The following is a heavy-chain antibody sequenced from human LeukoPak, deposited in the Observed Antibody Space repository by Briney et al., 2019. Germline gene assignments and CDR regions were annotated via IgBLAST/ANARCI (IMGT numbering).Heavy chain of an antibody. D-gene: IGHD5-12*01. Sequence: GGSLRLSCAASGFTLNIYTLNSVRPAPGRGREWLSSINSSSSYIFYADSVKGRFTISRDNAKNSLYLQMDSLSAEDTAVYYCVREYSINHSLTPAFDYWGPGTLVTVSS. CDR1: GFTLNIYT. V-gene: IGHV3-21*01. CDR3: VREYSINHSLTPAFDY. J-gene: IGHJ4*02. CDR2: INSSSSYI.